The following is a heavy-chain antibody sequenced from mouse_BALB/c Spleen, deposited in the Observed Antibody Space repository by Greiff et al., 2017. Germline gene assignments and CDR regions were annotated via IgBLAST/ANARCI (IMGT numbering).Heavy chain of an antibody. CDR1: GFTFSSYG. V-gene: IGHV5-6*02. D-gene: IGHD2-4*01. J-gene: IGHJ4*01. CDR3: ARPADYDRGYYYAMDY. CDR2: ISSGGSYT. Sequence: DVMLVESGGDLVKPGGSLKLSCAASGFTFSSYGMSWVRQTPDKRLEWVATISSGGSYTYYPDSVKGRFTISRDNAKNTLYLQMSSLKSEDTAMYYCARPADYDRGYYYAMDYWGQGTSVTVSS.